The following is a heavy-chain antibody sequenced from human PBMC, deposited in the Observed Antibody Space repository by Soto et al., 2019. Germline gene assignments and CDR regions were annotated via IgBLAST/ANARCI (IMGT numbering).Heavy chain of an antibody. CDR2: IYYSGST. J-gene: IGHJ3*02. V-gene: IGHV4-59*08. CDR3: ARPLYCSGGSCDAFDI. CDR1: GGSISSYY. D-gene: IGHD2-15*01. Sequence: SETLSLTCTVSGGSISSYYWSWIRQPPGKGLEWIGYIYYSGSTNYNPSLKSRVTISVDTSKNQFSLKLSSVTAADTAVYYCARPLYCSGGSCDAFDIWGKGTMVTVSS.